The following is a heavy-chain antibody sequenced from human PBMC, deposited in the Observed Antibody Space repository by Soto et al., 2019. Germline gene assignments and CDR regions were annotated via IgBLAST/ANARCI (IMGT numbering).Heavy chain of an antibody. CDR2: ISSSSNYI. Sequence: PGGSLRLSCAASGFTFSSYSMNWVRQAPGKGLEWVSFISSSSNYIYYADSVKGRFTISRDNAKNSLYLQMNSLRAEDTAMYYCARDLGLVACDVVFYLAGETGYY. CDR1: GFTFSSYS. CDR3: ARDLGLVACDVVFYLAGETGYY. D-gene: IGHD6-13*01. J-gene: IGHJ6*03. V-gene: IGHV3-21*01.